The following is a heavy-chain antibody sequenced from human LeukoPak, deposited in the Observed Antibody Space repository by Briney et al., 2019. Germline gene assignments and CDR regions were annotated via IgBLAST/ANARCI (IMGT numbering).Heavy chain of an antibody. D-gene: IGHD3-22*01. V-gene: IGHV3-23*01. Sequence: QPGGSLRLSCAASGFTFSSYAMSWVRQAPGKGLEWVSVISASGGRTSYADSVKGRFTVSRDNSKNTLYLQMDSLRAEDTAVYFCVEGGAPSYYDGSGDAYFDYWGQGTLVTVSS. J-gene: IGHJ4*02. CDR2: ISASGGRT. CDR1: GFTFSSYA. CDR3: VEGGAPSYYDGSGDAYFDY.